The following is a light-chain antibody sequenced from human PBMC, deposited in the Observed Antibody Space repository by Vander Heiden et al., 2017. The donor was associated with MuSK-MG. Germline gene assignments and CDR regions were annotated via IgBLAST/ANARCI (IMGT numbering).Light chain of an antibody. CDR3: QQYGSSPPWT. Sequence: EIVLTPSPGTLSLSPGERATLSCRASQSVSSSYLAWYQQKPGQAPRLLIYGASSRATGIPDRFSGSGSGTDFTLTISRLEPEDFAVYYCQQYGSSPPWTFGQGTKVXIK. V-gene: IGKV3-20*01. CDR2: GAS. J-gene: IGKJ1*01. CDR1: QSVSSSY.